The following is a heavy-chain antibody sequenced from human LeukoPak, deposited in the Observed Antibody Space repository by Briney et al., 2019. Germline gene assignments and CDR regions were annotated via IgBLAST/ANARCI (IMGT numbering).Heavy chain of an antibody. V-gene: IGHV1-2*02. Sequence: ASVTVSCKASGYTFTGYYMHWVRQAPGQGLEWMGWINPNSGGTNYAQKLQGRVTIARDTTTSSAYMELSRLRSDDTAVYYCARALYSSRKFDPWGQGTLVTVSS. CDR1: GYTFTGYY. D-gene: IGHD6-13*01. J-gene: IGHJ5*02. CDR3: ARALYSSRKFDP. CDR2: INPNSGGT.